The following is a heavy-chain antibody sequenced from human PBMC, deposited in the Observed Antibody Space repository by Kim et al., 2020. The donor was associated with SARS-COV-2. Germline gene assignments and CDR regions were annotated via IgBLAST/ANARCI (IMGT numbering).Heavy chain of an antibody. J-gene: IGHJ6*02. D-gene: IGHD6-19*01. CDR3: AKIVASSGWSMDV. Sequence: ADSVKGRFTISRDNSKNTLYLKMNSLRAEDTAVYYCAKIVASSGWSMDVWGQGTTVTVSS. V-gene: IGHV3-23*01.